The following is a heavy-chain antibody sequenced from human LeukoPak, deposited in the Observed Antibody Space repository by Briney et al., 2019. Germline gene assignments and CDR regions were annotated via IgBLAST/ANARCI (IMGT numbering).Heavy chain of an antibody. CDR2: ACYISQWLH. Sequence: SQTLALTRSISGDTFSCNSGGWSWLSQSPSRGLEWLGMACYISQWLHDHAPSVKGRIIITLDTPTNHFSLHPNPLTHDDTAVYYCARALERYYFDSWGQGTLVTVSS. J-gene: IGHJ4*02. CDR1: GDTFSCNSGG. CDR3: ARALERYYFDS. V-gene: IGHV6-1*01. D-gene: IGHD1-1*01.